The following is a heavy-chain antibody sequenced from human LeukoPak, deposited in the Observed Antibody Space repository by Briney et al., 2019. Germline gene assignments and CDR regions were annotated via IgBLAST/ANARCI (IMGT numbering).Heavy chain of an antibody. Sequence: SETLSLTCAVYGGSFSGFYWSWIRQPPGKGLEWIGEINHSGSTNYNPPLKSRVTISVDTSKNQFSVKLRSVTAADTAMYYCARGVIRAVAVLGYWGQGTLVTVSS. CDR3: ARGVIRAVAVLGY. J-gene: IGHJ4*02. V-gene: IGHV4-34*01. D-gene: IGHD6-19*01. CDR1: GGSFSGFY. CDR2: INHSGST.